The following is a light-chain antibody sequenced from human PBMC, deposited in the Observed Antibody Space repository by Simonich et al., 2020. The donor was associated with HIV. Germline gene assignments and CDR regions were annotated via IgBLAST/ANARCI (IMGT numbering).Light chain of an antibody. Sequence: QAVVTQEPSLTVSPGGTVTLTCGSSTGAVTSGHYPYWFQQRPGQAPRKLIYDTRNKQSWTPLRFSGSLLGGKAALTLSGAQPEDEADYYCCSYAGSWVFGGGTKLTVL. V-gene: IGLV7-46*01. J-gene: IGLJ3*02. CDR2: DTR. CDR3: CSYAGSWV. CDR1: TGAVTSGHY.